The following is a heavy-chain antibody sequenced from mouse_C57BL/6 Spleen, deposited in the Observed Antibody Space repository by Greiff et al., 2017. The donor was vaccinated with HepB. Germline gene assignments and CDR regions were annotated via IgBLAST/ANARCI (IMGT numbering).Heavy chain of an antibody. CDR3: ARGRCITTVVEGWYFDV. CDR2: IYPGDGDT. Sequence: QVQLQQSGPELVKPGASVKISCKASGYAFSSSWMNWVKQRPGKGLEWIGRIYPGDGDTNYNGKFKGKATLTADKSSSTAYMQLSSLTSEDSAVYFCARGRCITTVVEGWYFDVWGTGTTVTVSS. CDR1: GYAFSSSW. D-gene: IGHD1-1*01. J-gene: IGHJ1*03. V-gene: IGHV1-82*01.